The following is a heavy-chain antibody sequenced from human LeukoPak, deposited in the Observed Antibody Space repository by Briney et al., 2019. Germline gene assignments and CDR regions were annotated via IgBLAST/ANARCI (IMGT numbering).Heavy chain of an antibody. CDR2: IYYSGST. CDR1: AGSISSSSYY. J-gene: IGHJ4*02. D-gene: IGHD3-22*01. CDR3: ARSGSSGYYPQYYFDY. V-gene: IGHV4-39*01. Sequence: SESLSLTCTVSAGSISSSSYYWGWLRQPPGKGLEWIGSIYYSGSTYYNPSLKSRVTISVDTSKNQFSLKLSSVTAADTAVYYCARSGSSGYYPQYYFDYWGQGTLVTVSS.